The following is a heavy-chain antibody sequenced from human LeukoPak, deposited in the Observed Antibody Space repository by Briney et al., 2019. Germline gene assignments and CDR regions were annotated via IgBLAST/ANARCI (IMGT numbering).Heavy chain of an antibody. V-gene: IGHV3-23*01. D-gene: IGHD3-3*01. CDR3: AEDSSVKYYDFWSGYSLVHGQYYFDY. Sequence: GGSLRLSCAASGFTFSTYAVNWVRQAPGKGLKWFSTISGIVDSTYYADSVKGRFTISRDNSKNTLYLQMNSLRAEDTAVYYCAEDSSVKYYDFWSGYSLVHGQYYFDYWGQGTLVTVSS. CDR2: ISGIVDST. CDR1: GFTFSTYA. J-gene: IGHJ4*02.